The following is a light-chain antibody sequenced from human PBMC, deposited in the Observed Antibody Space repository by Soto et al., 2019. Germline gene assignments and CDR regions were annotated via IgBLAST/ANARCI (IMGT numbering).Light chain of an antibody. Sequence: QTVVTQEPSFSVSPGGTVTLTCGLRSVSVSTDYYPSWYQQTPGQAPRTLIYSTNTRSPGVPDRFSGSILGNKAALTITGAQADDECDYYCVLYMGSGISVYGGGTKLTVL. CDR3: VLYMGSGISV. J-gene: IGLJ3*02. CDR1: SVSVSTDYY. CDR2: STN. V-gene: IGLV8-61*01.